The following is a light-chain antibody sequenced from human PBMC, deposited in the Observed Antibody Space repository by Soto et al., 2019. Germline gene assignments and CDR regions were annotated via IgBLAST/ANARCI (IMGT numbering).Light chain of an antibody. CDR1: QSVSSN. V-gene: IGKV3D-15*01. Sequence: EIVMTQSPTILSVSPGERATLSRRASQSVSSNLAWYQQKPGQPPRLLMYGVYTRAPGTPARFSGSGSGTEFTLTISSLQSEDFAVYYCQQYNNWPPWTFGQGTKVDIK. CDR2: GVY. CDR3: QQYNNWPPWT. J-gene: IGKJ1*01.